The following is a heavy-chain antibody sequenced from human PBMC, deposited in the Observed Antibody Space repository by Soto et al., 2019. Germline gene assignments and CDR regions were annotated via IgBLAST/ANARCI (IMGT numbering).Heavy chain of an antibody. V-gene: IGHV3-30*18. J-gene: IGHJ4*02. D-gene: IGHD2-21*02. CDR1: GFTFSSYG. CDR3: AKDSDTSSSSDLLFELYYFDY. CDR2: ISYDGSNK. Sequence: GGSLRLSCAASGFTFSSYGMHWVRQAPGKGLEWVAVISYDGSNKYYADSVKGRFTISRDNSKNTLYLQMNSLRAEDTAVYYCAKDSDTSSSSDLLFELYYFDYWGQGTLVTVSS.